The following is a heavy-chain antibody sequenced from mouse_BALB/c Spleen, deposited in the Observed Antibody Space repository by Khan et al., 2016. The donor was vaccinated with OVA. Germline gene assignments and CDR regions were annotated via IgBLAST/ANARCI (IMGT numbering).Heavy chain of an antibody. Sequence: DLVEPGASVKLSCKASGYTFTSYWINWIKERPGQGLEWIGQIGPGSGSAYYNALFKGKATLTVDTSSSTVYIQLSSLSSEDSAVXFCARANGDGRGLCAMDNWGQGTTVTVSS. CDR3: ARANGDGRGLCAMDN. D-gene: IGHD6-2*01. CDR1: GYTFTSYW. V-gene: IGHV1S41*01. CDR2: IGPGSGSA. J-gene: IGHJ4*01.